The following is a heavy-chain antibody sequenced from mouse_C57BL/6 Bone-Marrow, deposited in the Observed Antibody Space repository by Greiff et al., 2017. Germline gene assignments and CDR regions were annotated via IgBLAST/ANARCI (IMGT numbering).Heavy chain of an antibody. CDR1: GFSLTSYG. D-gene: IGHD1-1*01. J-gene: IGHJ1*03. V-gene: IGHV2-2*01. CDR3: ARKDYYGSSYEYFDV. CDR2: IWSGGST. Sequence: VKLVESGPGLVQPSQSLSITCTVSGFSLTSYGVHWVRQSPGKGLEWLGVIWSGGSTDYNAAFISRLSISKDNSKSQVFFKMNSLQADDTAIYYCARKDYYGSSYEYFDVWGTGTTVTVSS.